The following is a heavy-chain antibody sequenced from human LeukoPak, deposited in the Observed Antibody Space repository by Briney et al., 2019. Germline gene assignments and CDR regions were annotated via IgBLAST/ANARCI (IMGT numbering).Heavy chain of an antibody. Sequence: GGSLTLSCVVSGFAFRNYWMHWVRQSPGKGLVWVSRANNDGRSTNYADSVKGRFTISRDNAKNTLDLQMNSLRAEDTAVYYCVRAGEYYVDFQHWGQGTLVTVSS. CDR2: ANNDGRST. D-gene: IGHD3-3*01. V-gene: IGHV3-74*01. CDR1: GFAFRNYW. J-gene: IGHJ1*01. CDR3: VRAGEYYVDFQH.